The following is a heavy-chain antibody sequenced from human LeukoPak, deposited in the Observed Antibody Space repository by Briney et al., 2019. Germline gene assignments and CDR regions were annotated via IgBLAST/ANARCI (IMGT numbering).Heavy chain of an antibody. CDR2: IIPIFGTA. Sequence: SVKVSCKASGGTFSSYAISWVRQAPGQGLERMGGIIPIFGTANYAQKFQGRVTITADESTSTAYMELSSLRSEDTAVYYCASPIAARPGYYYYYMDVWGKGTTVTVSS. CDR1: GGTFSSYA. CDR3: ASPIAARPGYYYYYMDV. J-gene: IGHJ6*03. D-gene: IGHD6-6*01. V-gene: IGHV1-69*13.